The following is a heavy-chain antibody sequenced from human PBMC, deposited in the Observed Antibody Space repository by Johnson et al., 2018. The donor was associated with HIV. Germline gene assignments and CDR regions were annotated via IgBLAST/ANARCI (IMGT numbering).Heavy chain of an antibody. V-gene: IGHV3-30*03. D-gene: IGHD6-6*01. J-gene: IGHJ3*02. CDR2: ISYDGSNK. CDR1: GFTFDDYG. Sequence: VQLVESGGSVVRPGGSLRLSCAASGFTFDDYGMSWVRQAPGKGLEWVAVISYDGSNKYYADSVKGRFTISRDNSKNTLYLQMNSLRAEDTAVYYCARSGAASIAARGDAFDIWGQGTMVTVSS. CDR3: ARSGAASIAARGDAFDI.